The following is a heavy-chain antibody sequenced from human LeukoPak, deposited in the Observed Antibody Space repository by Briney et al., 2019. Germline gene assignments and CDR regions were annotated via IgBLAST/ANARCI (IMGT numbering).Heavy chain of an antibody. CDR3: ARGYSGYDPLSY. Sequence: SETLSLTCTVSGGSISSYYWRWIRQPPGRGLEWIGYIYYSGSTNYNPSLKSRVTISVDTSKNQLSLKLSPVTAADTAVYYCARGYSGYDPLSYWGQGTLVTVSS. J-gene: IGHJ4*02. D-gene: IGHD5-12*01. V-gene: IGHV4-59*01. CDR1: GGSISSYY. CDR2: IYYSGST.